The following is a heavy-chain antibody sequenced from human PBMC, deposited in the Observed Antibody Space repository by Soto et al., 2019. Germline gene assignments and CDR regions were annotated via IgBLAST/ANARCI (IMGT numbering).Heavy chain of an antibody. CDR2: ISGSGEST. CDR1: GFTFSSYA. CDR3: ARRGSGSYSDY. D-gene: IGHD1-26*01. J-gene: IGHJ4*02. Sequence: EVQLLESGGGLVQPGGSLRLSCAASGFTFSSYALRWVRQAPVKGLECVSAISGSGESTYYADSVKGRFTISRDHSKNKLYLQMNSLRDEDSAVYYCARRGSGSYSDYWGQGTLVTVSS. V-gene: IGHV3-23*01.